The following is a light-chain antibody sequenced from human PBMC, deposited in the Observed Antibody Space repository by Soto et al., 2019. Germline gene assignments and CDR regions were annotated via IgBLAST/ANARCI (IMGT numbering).Light chain of an antibody. Sequence: EIVMTQSQATLSVSPGEGATLSCRASQSVSSKLAWYQQKPGQAPRLLIYGASTRATGIPARFSGSGSGTEFTLIISSLQSEDSAVYYCQQYNSWLWTFGQGTKVEIK. J-gene: IGKJ1*01. CDR3: QQYNSWLWT. CDR2: GAS. CDR1: QSVSSK. V-gene: IGKV3-15*01.